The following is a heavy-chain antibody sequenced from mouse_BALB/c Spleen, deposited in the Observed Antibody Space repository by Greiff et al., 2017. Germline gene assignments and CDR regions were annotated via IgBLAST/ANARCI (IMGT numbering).Heavy chain of an antibody. Sequence: EVQRVESGGGLVKPGGSLKLSCAASGFTFSDYYMYWVRQTPEKRLEWVATISDGGSYTYYPDSVKGRFTISRDNAKNNLYLQMSSLKSEDTAMYYCARGGLRRDYAMDYWGQGTSVTVSS. CDR2: ISDGGSYT. CDR3: ARGGLRRDYAMDY. CDR1: GFTFSDYY. V-gene: IGHV5-4*02. D-gene: IGHD2-4*01. J-gene: IGHJ4*01.